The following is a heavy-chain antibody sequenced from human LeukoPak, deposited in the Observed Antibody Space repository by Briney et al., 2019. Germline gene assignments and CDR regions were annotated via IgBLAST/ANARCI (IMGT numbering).Heavy chain of an antibody. CDR2: IYHSGST. CDR3: ARASNSRPSKWFGELSPGQGPFDP. Sequence: PSETLSLTCAVSGGSISSSNWWSWVRQPPGKGLEWIGEIYHSGSTNYNPSLKSRVTISVDKSKNQFSLKLSSVTAADTAVYYCARASNSRPSKWFGELSPGQGPFDPWGQGTLVTVSS. V-gene: IGHV4-4*02. CDR1: GGSISSSNW. D-gene: IGHD3-10*01. J-gene: IGHJ5*02.